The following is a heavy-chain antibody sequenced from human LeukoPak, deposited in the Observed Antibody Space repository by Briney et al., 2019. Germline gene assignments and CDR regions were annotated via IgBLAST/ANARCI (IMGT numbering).Heavy chain of an antibody. Sequence: ASVKVSCKASGGTSNQYGISWVRQVPGQGLEWMGITNPSGGSTSYAQKFQGRVTMTRDTSTSTVYMELSSLRSEDTAVYYCARDPRLYSGYDWGAYWGQGTLVTVSS. V-gene: IGHV1-46*02. CDR2: TNPSGGST. CDR3: ARDPRLYSGYDWGAY. J-gene: IGHJ4*02. CDR1: GGTSNQYG. D-gene: IGHD5-12*01.